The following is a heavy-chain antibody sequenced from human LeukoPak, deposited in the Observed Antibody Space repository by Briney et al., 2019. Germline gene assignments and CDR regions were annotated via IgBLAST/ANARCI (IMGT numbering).Heavy chain of an antibody. V-gene: IGHV3-13*01. J-gene: IGHJ6*03. CDR2: IVTASDT. CDR1: GFTFSSFD. CDR3: ARGPPRGKYYYMDV. D-gene: IGHD1-1*01. Sequence: GGSLRLSCAASGFTFSSFDMHSVRQPTAQGLAGVSTIVTASDTYYPGSVEGRFTLSRDNAKNSLYLQMKSLTAGDTAVYYCARGPPRGKYYYMDVWGKGTTVTVSS.